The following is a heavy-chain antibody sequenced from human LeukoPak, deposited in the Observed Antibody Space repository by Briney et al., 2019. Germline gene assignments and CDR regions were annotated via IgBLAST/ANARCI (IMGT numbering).Heavy chain of an antibody. Sequence: SGGSLRLSCAASGFTFSSYAMSWVRQAPGKGLEWVSAISGSGGSTYYADSVKGRFTISRDNAKNSLYLQMNSLRAEDTAVYYCARCRDGYNYYFDYWGQGTLVTVSS. CDR3: ARCRDGYNYYFDY. J-gene: IGHJ4*02. CDR2: ISGSGGST. V-gene: IGHV3-23*01. D-gene: IGHD5-24*01. CDR1: GFTFSSYA.